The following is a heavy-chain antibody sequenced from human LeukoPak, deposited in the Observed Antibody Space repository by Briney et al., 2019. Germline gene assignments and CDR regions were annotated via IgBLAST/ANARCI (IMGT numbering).Heavy chain of an antibody. CDR1: GYTFTNFY. Sequence: GASVKVSCKASGYTFTNFYIHWVRQAPGQGPDWMGYINPRNGATSYSQKFQGRLTFTRDSSISTAYMEVSSLKSDDTALYYCARDPHDTGGSYDSWGQGTLLTVSS. CDR2: INPRNGAT. D-gene: IGHD3-22*01. J-gene: IGHJ5*01. V-gene: IGHV1-2*02. CDR3: ARDPHDTGGSYDS.